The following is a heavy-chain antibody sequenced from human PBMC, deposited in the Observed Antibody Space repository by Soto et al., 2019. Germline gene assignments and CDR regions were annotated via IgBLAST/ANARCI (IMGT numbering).Heavy chain of an antibody. J-gene: IGHJ5*02. V-gene: IGHV4-34*01. Sequence: PSETMSLTCAVYGETFSGYDWSWIRKPPGKGLEWIGEINHSGSTNYNPSLKSRVTISVDTSKNQFSLKLSSVTAADTAVYYCARGSYSTNLVKAVRFDPWGQGTLVTVSS. CDR2: INHSGST. D-gene: IGHD4-4*01. CDR1: GETFSGYD. CDR3: ARGSYSTNLVKAVRFDP.